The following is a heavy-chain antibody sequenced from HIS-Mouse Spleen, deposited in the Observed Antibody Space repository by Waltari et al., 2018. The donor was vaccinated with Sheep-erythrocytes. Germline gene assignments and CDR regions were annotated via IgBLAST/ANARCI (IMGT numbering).Heavy chain of an antibody. J-gene: IGHJ5*02. CDR1: GGSFSGYY. D-gene: IGHD3-22*01. CDR3: ARSITMIVVVIKTNWFDP. V-gene: IGHV4-34*01. CDR2: INHSGST. Sequence: QVQLQQWGAGLLKPSETLSLTCAVYGGSFSGYYWSWIRQPPGKGLEWIGEINHSGSTNHNPSLKSRVTISVDTSKNQFSLKLSSVTAADTAVYYCARSITMIVVVIKTNWFDPWGQGTLVTVSS.